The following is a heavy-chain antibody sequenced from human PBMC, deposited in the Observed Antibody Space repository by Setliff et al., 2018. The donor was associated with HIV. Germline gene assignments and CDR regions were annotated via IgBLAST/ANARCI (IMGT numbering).Heavy chain of an antibody. CDR1: GGSVSTGNYY. D-gene: IGHD3-10*01. CDR3: TRRGADSYYPRPLDV. V-gene: IGHV4-61*01. Sequence: PSETLSLTCTVSGGSVSTGNYYWNWIRLPPGKGLEWIGYICYSGSTYYNPSRKSRVTTSVDTSKTQFSLRLNSVTAADTALYYCTRRGADSYYPRPLDVWGKGTTVTVSS. CDR2: ICYSGST. J-gene: IGHJ6*04.